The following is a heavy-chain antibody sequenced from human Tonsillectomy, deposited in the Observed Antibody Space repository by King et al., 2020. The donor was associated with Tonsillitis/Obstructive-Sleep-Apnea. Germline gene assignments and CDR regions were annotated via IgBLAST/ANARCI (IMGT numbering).Heavy chain of an antibody. J-gene: IGHJ5*02. Sequence: VQLQESGPGLVKPSETLSLTCTVSDDSISSYYWSWIRQPPGKGLEWIGCIYHSGSTNYNPSLKSRVTMSVDTSKKQFSLKLSSVTAADTAVYYCWRDICPSTSCEGIRWFDPGGQGTLVTVSS. CDR2: IYHSGST. CDR3: WRDICPSTSCEGIRWFDP. D-gene: IGHD2-2*01. V-gene: IGHV4-59*01. CDR1: DDSISSYY.